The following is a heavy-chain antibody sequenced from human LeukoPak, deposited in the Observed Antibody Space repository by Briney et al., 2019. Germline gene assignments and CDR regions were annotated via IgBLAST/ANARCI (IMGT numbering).Heavy chain of an antibody. Sequence: SETLSLTCTVSGGSISSYYGSWLRQPPGKGLEWIGYIYYSGSTNYNPSLKSRVTISVDTSKNQFSLKLSSVTAADTAVYYCARLGGGWPSYGRLFWFDPWGQGTLVTVSS. CDR2: IYYSGST. D-gene: IGHD6-19*01. J-gene: IGHJ5*02. V-gene: IGHV4-59*01. CDR1: GGSISSYY. CDR3: ARLGGGWPSYGRLFWFDP.